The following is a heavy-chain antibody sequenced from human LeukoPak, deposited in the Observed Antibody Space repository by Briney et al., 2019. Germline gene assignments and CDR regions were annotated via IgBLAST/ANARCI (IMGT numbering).Heavy chain of an antibody. J-gene: IGHJ4*02. V-gene: IGHV3-30-3*01. CDR1: GFTFSSYA. D-gene: IGHD2-2*01. CDR3: ARDPAQLLLSPFDY. CDR2: ISYDGSNK. Sequence: GGSLRLSCAASGFTFSSYAMPWVRQAPGKGLEWVAVISYDGSNKYYADSVKGRFTISRDNSKNTLYLQMNSLRAEDTAVYYCARDPAQLLLSPFDYWGQGTLVTVSS.